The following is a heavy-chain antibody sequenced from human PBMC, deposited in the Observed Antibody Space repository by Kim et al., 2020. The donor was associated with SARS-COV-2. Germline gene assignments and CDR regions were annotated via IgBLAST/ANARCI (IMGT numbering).Heavy chain of an antibody. V-gene: IGHV1-8*01. CDR1: GYTFTSYD. CDR2: MNPNSGNT. Sequence: ASVKVSCKASGYTFTSYDINWVRQATGQGLEWMGWMNPNSGNTGYAQKFQGRVTMTRNTSISTAYMELSSLRSEDTAVYYCARGGYSSGWLRYYYYYGMDVWGQGTTVTVSS. D-gene: IGHD6-19*01. J-gene: IGHJ6*02. CDR3: ARGGYSSGWLRYYYYYGMDV.